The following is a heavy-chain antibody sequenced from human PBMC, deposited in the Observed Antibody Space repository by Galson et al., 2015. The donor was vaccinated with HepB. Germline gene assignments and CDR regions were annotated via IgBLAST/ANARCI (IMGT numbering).Heavy chain of an antibody. CDR1: GFTFSSSV. CDR3: AAAARNLAYCGGDCYSGDY. D-gene: IGHD2-21*02. V-gene: IGHV1-58*01. Sequence: SCKASGFTFSSSVLHWVRQARGQPLEWIGWIVVGSGNTNYAQRFQERVTITRDMSTSTAYMDLSSLRSEDTAVYYCAAAARNLAYCGGDCYSGDYWGQGTLVAVSS. J-gene: IGHJ4*02. CDR2: IVVGSGNT.